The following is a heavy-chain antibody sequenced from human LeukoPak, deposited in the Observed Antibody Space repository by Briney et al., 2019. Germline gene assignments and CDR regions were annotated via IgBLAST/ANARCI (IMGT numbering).Heavy chain of an antibody. Sequence: SETLSLTCAVYGGSSSGYYWSWIRQPPGKGLEWIGEISHSGSTNYNPSLKSRVTISVDTSKNQFSLKLSSVTAADTAVYYCARGPVVPAAMSLFDIWGQGTMVTVSS. V-gene: IGHV4-34*01. J-gene: IGHJ3*02. CDR2: ISHSGST. D-gene: IGHD2-2*01. CDR3: ARGPVVPAAMSLFDI. CDR1: GGSSSGYY.